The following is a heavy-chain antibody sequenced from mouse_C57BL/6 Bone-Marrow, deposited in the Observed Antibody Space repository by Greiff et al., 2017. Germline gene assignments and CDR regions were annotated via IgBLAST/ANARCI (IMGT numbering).Heavy chain of an antibody. D-gene: IGHD2-4*01. CDR1: GYAFSSSC. CDR2: INPGGGNT. CDR3: ARVYYDYGWYAMDG. Sequence: VQLQQSGPELVKPGASVKISCTASGYAFSSSCMTWVKQSPGKGLEWIGRINPGGGNTNYNGSVKGKDTLSVDKSTSTSYMQLSSLTSEDSAVYYCARVYYDYGWYAMDGWGKGATVTVDS. J-gene: IGHJ1*03. V-gene: IGHV1-82*01.